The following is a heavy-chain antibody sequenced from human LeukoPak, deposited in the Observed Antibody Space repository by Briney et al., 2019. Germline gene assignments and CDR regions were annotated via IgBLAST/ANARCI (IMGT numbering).Heavy chain of an antibody. CDR1: GFTFDDYA. V-gene: IGHV3-43D*03. CDR3: ARYDSSLYDAFDI. J-gene: IGHJ3*02. CDR2: ISWDGGST. Sequence: PGGSLRLSCAASGFTFDDYAMHWVRQAPVKGLEWVSLISWDGGSTYYADSVKGRFTISRDNSKNSLYLQMNSLRAEDTALYYCARYDSSLYDAFDIWGQGTMVTVSS. D-gene: IGHD3-22*01.